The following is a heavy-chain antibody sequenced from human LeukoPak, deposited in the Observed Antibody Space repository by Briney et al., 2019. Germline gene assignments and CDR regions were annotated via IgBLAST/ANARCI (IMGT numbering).Heavy chain of an antibody. V-gene: IGHV1-2*06. Sequence: ASVKVSCKASGYTFTGYYMHWVRQAPGQGLEWMGRIDPNSGDTNYAQKFQGRVTMTRDTSISTAYMELSRLRSDDTAVYYCARGDIGSVDYWVQGTLVTVSS. CDR3: ARGDIGSVDY. D-gene: IGHD4-17*01. CDR1: GYTFTGYY. CDR2: IDPNSGDT. J-gene: IGHJ4*02.